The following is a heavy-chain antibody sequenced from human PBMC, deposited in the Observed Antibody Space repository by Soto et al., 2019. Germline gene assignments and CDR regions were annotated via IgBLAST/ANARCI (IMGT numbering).Heavy chain of an antibody. J-gene: IGHJ4*02. CDR1: GFSVSRYA. CDR3: AKDAVYGDGLWLAGN. Sequence: EVQLLESGGGLVQPGGSLRLSCAASGFSVSRYAMMWVRQPPGKGQEWVAGMTGSGGDIRYADPVKGRFTISKDNSKNTMYLQMNSLRAEDTAIYYCAKDAVYGDGLWLAGNWGQGTLVIGSS. D-gene: IGHD2-21*02. V-gene: IGHV3-23*01. CDR2: MTGSGGDI.